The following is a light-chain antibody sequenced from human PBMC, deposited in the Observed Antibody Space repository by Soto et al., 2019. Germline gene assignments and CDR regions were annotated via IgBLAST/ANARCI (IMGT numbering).Light chain of an antibody. J-gene: IGLJ2*01. Sequence: SVLTQPPSVSAAPGQKVTISCSGSSSNIGNNYVSWYQQLPGTAPKLLIYDNNKPPSGIPDRFSGSKSGTSATLGITGLQTGDEADYYCGTWDSSLSVVVFGGGTKLTVL. CDR1: SSNIGNNY. CDR3: GTWDSSLSVVV. V-gene: IGLV1-51*01. CDR2: DNN.